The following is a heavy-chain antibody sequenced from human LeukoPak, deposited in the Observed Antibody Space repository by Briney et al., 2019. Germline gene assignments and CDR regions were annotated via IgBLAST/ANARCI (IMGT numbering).Heavy chain of an antibody. CDR3: ANSLFPGSSDFDY. CDR1: GFTFSSYG. J-gene: IGHJ4*02. D-gene: IGHD1-26*01. V-gene: IGHV3-30*02. Sequence: PGGSLRLSCAASGFTFSSYGMHWVRQAPGKGLERVAFIRYDGSNKYYADSVKGRFTISRDNSKNTLYLQMNSLRAEDTAVYYCANSLFPGSSDFDYWGQGTLVTVSS. CDR2: IRYDGSNK.